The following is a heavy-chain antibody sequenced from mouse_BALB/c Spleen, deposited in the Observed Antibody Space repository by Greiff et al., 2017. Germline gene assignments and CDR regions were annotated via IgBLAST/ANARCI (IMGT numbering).Heavy chain of an antibody. Sequence: EVKLVESGGGLVKPGGSLKLSCAASGFTFSSYAMSWVRQTPEKRLEWVASISIGGSTYYPDSVKGRFTISRDNARNILYLQMSSLRSEDTAMYYCARDYGNRYYAMDYWGQGTSVTVSS. V-gene: IGHV5-6-5*01. D-gene: IGHD2-1*01. CDR2: ISIGGST. CDR3: ARDYGNRYYAMDY. CDR1: GFTFSSYA. J-gene: IGHJ4*01.